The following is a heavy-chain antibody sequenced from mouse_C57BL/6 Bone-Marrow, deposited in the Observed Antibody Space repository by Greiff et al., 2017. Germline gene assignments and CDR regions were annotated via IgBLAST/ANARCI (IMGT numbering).Heavy chain of an antibody. CDR3: ACWGNSNYGAWFAY. D-gene: IGHD2-5*01. J-gene: IGHJ3*01. CDR1: GYTFTSYW. V-gene: IGHV1-53*01. CDR2: INPSNGGT. Sequence: QVQLQQPGTELVKPGASVKLSCKASGYTFTSYWMHWVKQRPGQGLEWIGNINPSNGGTNYNEKFKSKATLTVDKASSTAYLQLSRLTSEDSAVYDGACWGNSNYGAWFAYWGQGTLVTVSA.